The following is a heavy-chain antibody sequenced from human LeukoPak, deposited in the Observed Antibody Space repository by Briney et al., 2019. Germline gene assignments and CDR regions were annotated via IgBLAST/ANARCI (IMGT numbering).Heavy chain of an antibody. CDR3: ARDPKSAVVVITWGYYFDY. Sequence: PGGSLRLSCAASGFTSSSYSMNWVRQAPGKGLEWVAVISYDGSNKYYADSVKGRFTISRDNSKNTLYLQMNSLRAEDTAVYYCARDPKSAVVVITWGYYFDYWGQGTLVTVSS. D-gene: IGHD3-22*01. V-gene: IGHV3-30*03. CDR1: GFTSSSYS. J-gene: IGHJ4*02. CDR2: ISYDGSNK.